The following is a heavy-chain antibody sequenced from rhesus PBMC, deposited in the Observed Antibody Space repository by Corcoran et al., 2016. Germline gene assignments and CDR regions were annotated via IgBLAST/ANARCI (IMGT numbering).Heavy chain of an antibody. CDR3: ARLAAAGSIFDY. Sequence: QVQLQESGPGLVKPSETLSLTCAVSGSSISSGYYLGWFRQPPGKGLAYIGYISGSSGSTYYNPSLKSRVTSSKDTSKNQFSLKLSSVTAADTAVYYCARLAAAGSIFDYWGQGVLVTVSS. J-gene: IGHJ4*01. D-gene: IGHD6-31*01. CDR1: GSSISSGYY. CDR2: ISGSSGST. V-gene: IGHV4-99*01.